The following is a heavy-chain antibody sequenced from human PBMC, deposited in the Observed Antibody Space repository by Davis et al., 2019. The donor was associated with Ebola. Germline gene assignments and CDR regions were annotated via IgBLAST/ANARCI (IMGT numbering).Heavy chain of an antibody. D-gene: IGHD2-15*01. Sequence: PGGSLRLSCTVSGGSISSHYWSWIRQPPGKGLEWIGYISYSGNTNYNPSLKSRVTVSVDTSKNQFSLQLSSVTAADTAVYFCARGPPYFCMGGRCYSYYFDSWGQGTLVTVSS. CDR1: GGSISSHY. CDR3: ARGPPYFCMGGRCYSYYFDS. V-gene: IGHV4-59*11. J-gene: IGHJ4*02. CDR2: ISYSGNT.